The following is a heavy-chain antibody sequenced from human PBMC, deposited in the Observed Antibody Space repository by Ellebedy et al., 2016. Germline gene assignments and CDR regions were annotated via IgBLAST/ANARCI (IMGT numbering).Heavy chain of an antibody. CDR1: GFTFSSYG. CDR3: AGGFEI. CDR2: ITFDGSNK. Sequence: GESLKISXAASGFTFSSYGMHWVRQAPGKGLEWVAVITFDGSNKYYADSVKGRFTISRDTSKNTVYLQMNSLRAEDTAVYYCAGGFEIWGQGTMVTVSS. V-gene: IGHV3-30*19. J-gene: IGHJ3*02.